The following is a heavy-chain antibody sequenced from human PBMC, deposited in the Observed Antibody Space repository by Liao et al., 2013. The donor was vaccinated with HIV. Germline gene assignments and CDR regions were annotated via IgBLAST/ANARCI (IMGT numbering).Heavy chain of an antibody. J-gene: IGHJ2*01. CDR1: GGSFSGYY. CDR2: INHSGST. V-gene: IGHV4-34*01. CDR3: ARDRKPLGLPRGWYFDL. D-gene: IGHD5-18*01. Sequence: QVQLQQWGAGLLKPSETLSLTCAVYGGSFSGYYWTWIRQSPGKGLEWIGEINHSGSTNYNPSLKSRVTISVDTSKNQFSLKLSSVTAADTAVYYCARDRKPLGLPRGWYFDLWGRGTLVTVSS.